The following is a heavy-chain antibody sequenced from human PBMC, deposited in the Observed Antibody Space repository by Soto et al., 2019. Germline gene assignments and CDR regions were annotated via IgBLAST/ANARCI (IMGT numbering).Heavy chain of an antibody. D-gene: IGHD1-26*01. V-gene: IGHV6-1*01. CDR1: GDSVSSTCAA. CDR2: TFYRSKWYY. J-gene: IGHJ6*02. CDR3: SRRLKLGADYYGMDV. Sequence: SQTLSLTCAISGDSVSSTCAAWNWIRQSPSRGLEWLGRTFYRSKWYYDYAVSVKSRITINPDTSKNQFSLQLNSVTPEDTAVYYCSRRLKLGADYYGMDVWGQGTTVTAP.